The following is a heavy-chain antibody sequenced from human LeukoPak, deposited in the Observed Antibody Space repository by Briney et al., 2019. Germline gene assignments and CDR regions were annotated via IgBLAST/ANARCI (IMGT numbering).Heavy chain of an antibody. D-gene: IGHD3-3*01. V-gene: IGHV4-59*01. CDR3: ARVDSLSTRVGIFDY. CDR1: GGSFSGYY. CDR2: IYYSGST. Sequence: ASETLSLTCAVYGGSFSGYYWSWIRQPPGKGLEWIGYIYYSGSTNYNPSLKSRVTISVDTSKNQFSLKLSSVTAADTAVYYCARVDSLSTRVGIFDYWGQGTLVTVSS. J-gene: IGHJ4*02.